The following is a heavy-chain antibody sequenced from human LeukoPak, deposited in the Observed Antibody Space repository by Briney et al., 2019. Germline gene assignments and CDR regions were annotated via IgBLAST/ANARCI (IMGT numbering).Heavy chain of an antibody. Sequence: GASVNVSCKASGYTFTTYAMHWVRQAPGQRLEWMGWINAGNGYTKYSQKFQGRVTITRDTSASTAYMELSSLRSEDTALYYCARAHSGSYLGPTDYWGQATLVTVSS. CDR1: GYTFTTYA. CDR2: INAGNGYT. J-gene: IGHJ4*02. CDR3: ARAHSGSYLGPTDY. V-gene: IGHV1-3*01. D-gene: IGHD1-26*01.